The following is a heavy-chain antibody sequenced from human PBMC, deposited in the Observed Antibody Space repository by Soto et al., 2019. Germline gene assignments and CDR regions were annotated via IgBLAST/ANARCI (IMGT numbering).Heavy chain of an antibody. V-gene: IGHV4-34*01. Sequence: PSETMSLTSAVYGGSFSGYYWSWIRQHPGKGLEWIGEINHSGSTNYNPSLKSRVTISVDTSKNQFSPKLSSVTAADTAVYYCASAPVRGYYYYYGMDVWGQGTTVTVSS. CDR3: ASAPVRGYYYYYGMDV. J-gene: IGHJ6*02. D-gene: IGHD1-26*01. CDR1: GGSFSGYY. CDR2: INHSGST.